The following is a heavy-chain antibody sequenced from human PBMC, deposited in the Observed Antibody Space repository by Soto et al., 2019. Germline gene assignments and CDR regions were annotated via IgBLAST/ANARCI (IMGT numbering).Heavy chain of an antibody. D-gene: IGHD5-12*01. CDR1: GFPFIRYS. CDR3: ARDVFSGTWTTEEDV. CDR2: ISCSSSTI. Sequence: EVQLVESGGGLVQPGGSLRLSCAVSGFPFIRYSINWVRQAPGKGLEWIAYISCSSSTIKYADSVKGRFTISRDNAKNLLYLQMNSLRGEATGVYFCARDVFSGTWTTEEDVWGKGTTVTVSS. V-gene: IGHV3-48*01. J-gene: IGHJ6*04.